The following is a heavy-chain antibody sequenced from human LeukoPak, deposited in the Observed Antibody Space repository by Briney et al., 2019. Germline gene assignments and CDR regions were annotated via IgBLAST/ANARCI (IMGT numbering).Heavy chain of an antibody. CDR1: GYTFTSYG. D-gene: IGHD6-19*01. CDR2: ISAYNGNT. V-gene: IGHV1-18*01. Sequence: ASVKVYCMASGYTFTSYGISWVRQAPGQGLEWMGWISAYNGNTNYAQKLQGRVTMTTDTSTSTAYMELRSLRSDDTAVYYCARADLDGQWLPSLNDYWGQGTLVTVSS. CDR3: ARADLDGQWLPSLNDY. J-gene: IGHJ4*02.